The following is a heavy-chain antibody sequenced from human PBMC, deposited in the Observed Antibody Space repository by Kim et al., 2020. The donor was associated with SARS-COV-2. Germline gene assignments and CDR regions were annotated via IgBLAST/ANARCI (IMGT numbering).Heavy chain of an antibody. V-gene: IGHV3-30*18. J-gene: IGHJ6*02. CDR3: AKDLFDRYYYDSSGYYSFYYGMDV. CDR2: ISYDGSDK. CDR1: GFTFSSYG. Sequence: GGSLRLSCAASGFTFSSYGMHWVRQAPGKGLEWVAVISYDGSDKYFADSVKGRFTISRDNYKNTLYLQMNRLRAEDTAVYYCAKDLFDRYYYDSSGYYSFYYGMDVWGQGTTVTVSS. D-gene: IGHD3-22*01.